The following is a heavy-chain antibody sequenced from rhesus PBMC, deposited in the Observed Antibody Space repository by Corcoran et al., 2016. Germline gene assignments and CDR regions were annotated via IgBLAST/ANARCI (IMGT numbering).Heavy chain of an antibody. CDR3: ASQDSLFDY. V-gene: IGHV4-169*01. J-gene: IGHJ4*01. Sequence: QLQLQESGPGLVKPSETLSVTCAVSGGSISSSYWSWIRQAPGKGLEWIGYIYGSGSSTNYHPSLKSRVTLSVDTSKNQLSLKLSSVTAVDTAVYYCASQDSLFDYWGQGVLVTVSS. CDR1: GGSISSSY. CDR2: IYGSGSST. D-gene: IGHD1-1-1*01.